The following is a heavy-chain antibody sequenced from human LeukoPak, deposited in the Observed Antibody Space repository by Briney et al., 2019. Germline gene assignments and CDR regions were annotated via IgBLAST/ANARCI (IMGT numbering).Heavy chain of an antibody. J-gene: IGHJ6*03. V-gene: IGHV1-69*05. D-gene: IGHD5-18*01. Sequence: SVKASFKASGGTFISYAISWVRQAPGQGLEWMGRIIPIFGTANYAQKFQGRVTTTTDESTSTAYMELSSLRSEDTAVYYCARGAMVTDYYYYMDVWGKGATVTVSS. CDR2: IIPIFGTA. CDR1: GGTFISYA. CDR3: ARGAMVTDYYYYMDV.